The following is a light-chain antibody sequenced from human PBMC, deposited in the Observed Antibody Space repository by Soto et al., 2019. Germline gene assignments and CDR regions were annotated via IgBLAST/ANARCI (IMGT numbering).Light chain of an antibody. Sequence: EIVLTQSPGTLSLSPGERASLSCRASQSLTSSYLAWYQQKPGQAPRLLIYGASSRATGIPDRFSGSGSGTEFTLTISRLEPEDFAVYYCHQCYSSRTFGQGTKVDIX. CDR1: QSLTSSY. J-gene: IGKJ1*01. CDR3: HQCYSSRT. CDR2: GAS. V-gene: IGKV3-20*01.